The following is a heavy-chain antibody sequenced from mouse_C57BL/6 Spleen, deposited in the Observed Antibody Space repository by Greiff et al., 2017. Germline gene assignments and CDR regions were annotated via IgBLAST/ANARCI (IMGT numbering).Heavy chain of an antibody. CDR1: GYTFTSYW. D-gene: IGHD2-13*01. J-gene: IGHJ2*01. CDR2: IDPSDSYT. Sequence: QVQLQQPGAELVMPGASVKLSCKASGYTFTSYWMHWVKQRPGQGLEWIGEIDPSDSYTNYNQKFKGKSTLTVDKSSSTAYMQLSSLTSEDSAVYYCAICDVGDYFDYWGQGTTVTVSA. V-gene: IGHV1-69*01. CDR3: AICDVGDYFDY.